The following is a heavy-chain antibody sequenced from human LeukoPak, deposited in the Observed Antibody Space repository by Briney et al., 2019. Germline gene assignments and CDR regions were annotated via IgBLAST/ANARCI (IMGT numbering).Heavy chain of an antibody. Sequence: GGSLRLSCAASGFSFSSYSMKWVRQAPGKGLEWVSSISSSSNYIYYADSVKGRFTISRDNAKNSLYLQMNSLRAEDTAVYYCARDQKDIVVVPAATSNSYYYYYMDVWGKGTTVTVSS. CDR1: GFSFSSYS. CDR3: ARDQKDIVVVPAATSNSYYYYYMDV. J-gene: IGHJ6*03. D-gene: IGHD2-2*01. V-gene: IGHV3-21*01. CDR2: ISSSSNYI.